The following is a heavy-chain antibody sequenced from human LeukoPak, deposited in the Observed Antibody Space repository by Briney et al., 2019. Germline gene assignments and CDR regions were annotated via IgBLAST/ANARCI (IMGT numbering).Heavy chain of an antibody. CDR1: GYSISSGYY. V-gene: IGHV4-38-2*02. CDR2: IYHSGST. CDR3: ARGDGYNY. Sequence: SETLSLTCTVSGYSISSGYYWGWIRQPPGQGLEWIGNIYHSGSTYYNPSLKSRVTISVDTSKNQFSLKLSSVTAADTAVYYCARGDGYNYWGQGTLVTVSS. J-gene: IGHJ4*02. D-gene: IGHD5-24*01.